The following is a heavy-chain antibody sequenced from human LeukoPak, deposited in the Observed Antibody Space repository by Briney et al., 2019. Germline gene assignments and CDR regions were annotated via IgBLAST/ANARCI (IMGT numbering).Heavy chain of an antibody. Sequence: PETLSLTCAVYGGSFSGYYWSWIRQPPGKGLEWIGEINHSGSTNYNPSLKSRVTISVDTSKNQFSLKLSSVTAADTAVYYCARWEKGAATYRSFDYWGQGTLVTVSS. D-gene: IGHD1-26*01. J-gene: IGHJ4*02. CDR1: GGSFSGYY. V-gene: IGHV4-34*01. CDR3: ARWEKGAATYRSFDY. CDR2: INHSGST.